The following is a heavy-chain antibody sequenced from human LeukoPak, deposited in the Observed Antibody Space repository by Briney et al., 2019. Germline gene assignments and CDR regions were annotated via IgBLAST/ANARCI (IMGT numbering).Heavy chain of an antibody. CDR2: INHSGST. CDR1: GGSFSGYY. D-gene: IGHD1-26*01. V-gene: IGHV4-34*01. Sequence: SETLSLTCAVYGGSFSGYYWSWIRQPPGKGLEWIGEINHSGSTNYNPSLKSRVTISVDTSKNQFSLKLSAVTAADTAVYYCARVTDSGSYCFDYWGQGTLVTVSS. J-gene: IGHJ4*02. CDR3: ARVTDSGSYCFDY.